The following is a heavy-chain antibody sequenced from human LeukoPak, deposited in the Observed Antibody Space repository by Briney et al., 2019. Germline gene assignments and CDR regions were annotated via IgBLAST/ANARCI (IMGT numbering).Heavy chain of an antibody. CDR3: ARELASDWSTRYDP. CDR2: INTNTGNP. Sequence: ASVKVSCKASGYTFTTYAMNWVRQAPGQGLEWMGWINTNTGNPAYAQGFTGRFVFSLDTSVSTAYLQISSLKAEDTAVYYCARELASDWSTRYDPWGQGTLVTVSS. CDR1: GYTFTTYA. D-gene: IGHD2-21*01. V-gene: IGHV7-4-1*02. J-gene: IGHJ5*02.